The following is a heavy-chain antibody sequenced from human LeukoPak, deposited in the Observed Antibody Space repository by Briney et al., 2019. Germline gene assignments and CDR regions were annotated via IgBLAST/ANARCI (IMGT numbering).Heavy chain of an antibody. CDR1: GGSISSSSYY. V-gene: IGHV4-39*01. D-gene: IGHD2-21*01. J-gene: IGHJ4*02. Sequence: SETLSLTCTVSGGSISSSSYYWGWIRQPPGKGLEWIGSIYYSGSTYYNPSLKSRVTISVDTPKNQFSLKLSSVTAADTAVYYCARGIGMIDYWGQGTLVTVSS. CDR3: ARGIGMIDY. CDR2: IYYSGST.